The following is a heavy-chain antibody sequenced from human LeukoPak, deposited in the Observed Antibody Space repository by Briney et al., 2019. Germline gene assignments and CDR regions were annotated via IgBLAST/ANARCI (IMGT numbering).Heavy chain of an antibody. Sequence: ASVKVSCKASGYTFTGYYMHWVRQAPGQGLEWMGWINPNSGGTNYAQKFQGRVTMTRDTSISTAYMELSRLRSDDTAVYYCARYDGLSSSWYYYFNYWGQGTLVTVSS. J-gene: IGHJ4*02. CDR2: INPNSGGT. CDR1: GYTFTGYY. CDR3: ARYDGLSSSWYYYFNY. V-gene: IGHV1-2*02. D-gene: IGHD6-13*01.